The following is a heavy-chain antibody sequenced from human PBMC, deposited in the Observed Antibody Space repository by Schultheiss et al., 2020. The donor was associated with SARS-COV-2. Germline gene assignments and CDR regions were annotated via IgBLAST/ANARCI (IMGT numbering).Heavy chain of an antibody. CDR2: IYYSGST. CDR1: GGSISSSNW. Sequence: SETLSLTCAVSGGSISSSNWWSWVRQPPGKGLEWIGYIYYSGSTYYNPSLKSRVTISVDTSKNQFSLKLSSVTAADTAVYYCARGPQRPYYYGMDVWGQGTTVTVSS. CDR3: ARGPQRPYYYGMDV. D-gene: IGHD6-25*01. J-gene: IGHJ6*02. V-gene: IGHV4-4*02.